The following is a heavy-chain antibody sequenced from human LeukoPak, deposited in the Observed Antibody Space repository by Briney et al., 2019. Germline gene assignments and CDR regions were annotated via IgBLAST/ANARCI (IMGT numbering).Heavy chain of an antibody. CDR2: INHSGST. J-gene: IGHJ6*02. D-gene: IGHD2-2*01. CDR3: ARGSPAAMIYYYYYGMDV. CDR1: GGSISSYY. V-gene: IGHV4-34*01. Sequence: SETLSLTCTVSGGSISSYYWSWIRQPPGKGLEWIGEINHSGSTNYNPSLKSRVTISVDTSRNQFSLKLSSVTAADTAVYYYARGSPAAMIYYYYYGMDVWGQGTTVTVSS.